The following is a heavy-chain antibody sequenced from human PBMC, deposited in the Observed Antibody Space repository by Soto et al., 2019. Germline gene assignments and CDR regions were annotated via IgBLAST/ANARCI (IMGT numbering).Heavy chain of an antibody. CDR2: IYWDDDK. CDR3: AHSPPPTVTTSAEYFQH. CDR1: GFSLTTSGVG. D-gene: IGHD4-17*01. Sequence: QITLKESGPTLVKPTQTLTLTCTFSGFSLTTSGVGVGWIRQPPGKALEWLALIYWDDDKRYSPSLKSRLTIPKDPSNTQVVLTMTNMDPVDTATYYCAHSPPPTVTTSAEYFQHWGQGTLVTVSS. J-gene: IGHJ1*01. V-gene: IGHV2-5*02.